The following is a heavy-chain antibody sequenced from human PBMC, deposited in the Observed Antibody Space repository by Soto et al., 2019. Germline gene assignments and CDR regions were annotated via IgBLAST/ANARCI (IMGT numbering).Heavy chain of an antibody. CDR3: ASIVVVTAITGAFDY. V-gene: IGHV1-69*13. CDR2: IIPIFGTA. D-gene: IGHD2-21*02. J-gene: IGHJ4*02. CDR1: GGTFSIYA. Sequence: AASVKVSCKASGGTFSIYAISWVRQAPGQGLEWMGGIIPIFGTANYAQKFQGRVTITADESTSTAYMELSSLRSEDTAVYYCASIVVVTAITGAFDYWGQGTLVTVPS.